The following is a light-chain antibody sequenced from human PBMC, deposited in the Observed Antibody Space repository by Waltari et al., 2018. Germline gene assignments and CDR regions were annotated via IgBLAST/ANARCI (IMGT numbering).Light chain of an antibody. CDR3: QSYDSSLRGSLL. V-gene: IGLV1-40*01. CDR2: EEC. Sequence: QSVLTQAPSVSGAPGQKVTISCTGGDSSIGSFGVTRYQALPGRVPKLLLDEECRRASGVPDRFAGSKSGASAALAIEGLRPEDEGDYSCQSYDSSLRGSLLFGGGTKVTV. J-gene: IGLJ3*02. CDR1: DSSIGSFG.